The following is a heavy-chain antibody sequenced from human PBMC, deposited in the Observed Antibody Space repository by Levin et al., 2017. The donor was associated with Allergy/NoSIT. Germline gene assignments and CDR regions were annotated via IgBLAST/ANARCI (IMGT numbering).Heavy chain of an antibody. CDR2: VYSTGIT. D-gene: IGHD5-18*01. CDR3: ARDSGYNYAPDTFDM. CDR1: GASMDSAY. V-gene: IGHV4-4*07. Sequence: SQTLSLPCTVSGASMDSAYWSWIRQSAGKGLEWIGRVYSTGITKYNPSLKSRVTMSVDTSKNQFSLTLNSVTAADTAMYYCARDSGYNYAPDTFDMWGQGTMVTVSA. J-gene: IGHJ3*02.